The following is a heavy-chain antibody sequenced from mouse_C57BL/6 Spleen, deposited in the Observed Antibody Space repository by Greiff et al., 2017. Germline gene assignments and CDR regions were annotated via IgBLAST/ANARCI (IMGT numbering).Heavy chain of an antibody. CDR3: ARGAY. V-gene: IGHV3-6*01. J-gene: IGHJ3*01. Sequence: EVQLQQSGPGLVKPSQSLSLTCSVTGYSITSGYYWNWIRQFPGNKLEWMGYISYDGSNNYNPSLKNRISITRDTSKNQFFLKLNSVTTEDTATYYCARGAYWGQGTLVTVSA. CDR1: GYSITSGYY. CDR2: ISYDGSN.